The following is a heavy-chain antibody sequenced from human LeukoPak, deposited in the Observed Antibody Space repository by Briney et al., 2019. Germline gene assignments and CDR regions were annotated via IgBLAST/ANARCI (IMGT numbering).Heavy chain of an antibody. CDR3: ARARYYDIFPDY. CDR1: GGTFISYA. J-gene: IGHJ4*02. Sequence: ASVKVSCKASGGTFISYAISWVRQAPGQGLEWMGGIIPIFGTANYAQKFQGRVTITADESTSTAYMELSSLRSEDTAVYYCARARYYDIFPDYWGQGTLVTVSS. CDR2: IIPIFGTA. V-gene: IGHV1-69*13. D-gene: IGHD3-9*01.